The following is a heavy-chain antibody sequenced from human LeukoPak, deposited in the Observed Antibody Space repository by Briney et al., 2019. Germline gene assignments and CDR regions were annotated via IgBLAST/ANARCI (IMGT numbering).Heavy chain of an antibody. CDR3: ARGEF. CDR2: IHYSVST. CDR1: GVSISSSSYY. V-gene: IGHV4-39*01. D-gene: IGHD3-10*01. J-gene: IGHJ4*02. Sequence: PSETLSLTCTVPGVSISSSSYYWGWIRQPPGKGLEWIGSIHYSVSTYYNPSLKSRVTISVDTSKNQFSLKVNSVTAADTAVYYCARGEFWGQGTLVTVSS.